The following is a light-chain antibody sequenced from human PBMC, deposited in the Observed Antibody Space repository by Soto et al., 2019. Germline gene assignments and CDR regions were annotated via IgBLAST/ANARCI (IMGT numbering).Light chain of an antibody. J-gene: IGKJ4*01. CDR2: SAS. CDR1: QTIIRY. V-gene: IGKV1-39*01. CDR3: QQSYTNPLS. Sequence: DIKMTQSPSSLSASVGDRVTITCRASQTIIRYLNWYQQKPGKAPKLLIYSASGGVPSRFSGGGSGTEVTLTISSLQPEDSATYYCQQSYTNPLSFGGGPRWIS.